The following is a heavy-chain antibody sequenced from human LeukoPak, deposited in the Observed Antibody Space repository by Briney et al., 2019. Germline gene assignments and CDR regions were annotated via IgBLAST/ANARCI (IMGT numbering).Heavy chain of an antibody. CDR2: MGGSGGNT. D-gene: IGHD6-19*01. CDR3: AKRGGESNGWGAFDY. J-gene: IGHJ4*02. Sequence: GGSLRLSCAASGFTFNNYAMNWARQAPGKGLEWVSTMGGSGGNTHYADSVRGRFTISRDGSKNTLYLQMNSLRAEDTAVYYCAKRGGESNGWGAFDYWGQGTLVTVSS. CDR1: GFTFNNYA. V-gene: IGHV3-23*01.